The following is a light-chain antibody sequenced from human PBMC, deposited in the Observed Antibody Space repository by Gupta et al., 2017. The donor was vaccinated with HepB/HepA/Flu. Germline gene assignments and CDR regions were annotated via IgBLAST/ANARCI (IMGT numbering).Light chain of an antibody. CDR3: QQSYITLRIT. V-gene: IGKV1-39*01. Sequence: DIQMTPSPSSLSASVGDRVTITCRASQSISSYLNWYQQKTGKDPKLLIYAASSLQSGGPSRFSDSGSGTDCTLTIRRLQPVYFATYYCQQSYITLRITFGRGTRLEIK. CDR2: AAS. CDR1: QSISSY. J-gene: IGKJ5*01.